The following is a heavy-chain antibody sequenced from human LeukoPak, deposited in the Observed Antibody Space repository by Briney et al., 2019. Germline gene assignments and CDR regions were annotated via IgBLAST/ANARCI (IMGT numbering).Heavy chain of an antibody. J-gene: IGHJ4*02. CDR2: IWYDGSNK. Sequence: GGSLRLSCVASGFNLNNFEIHWVRQAPGKGLEWVAVIWYDGSNKYYADFVKGRFTISRDNSKNTLSLQMNSLRAEDTALYYCARDHYGNSGYLAYWGQGTLVTVSS. CDR3: ARDHYGNSGYLAY. D-gene: IGHD3-22*01. CDR1: GFNLNNFE. V-gene: IGHV3-33*08.